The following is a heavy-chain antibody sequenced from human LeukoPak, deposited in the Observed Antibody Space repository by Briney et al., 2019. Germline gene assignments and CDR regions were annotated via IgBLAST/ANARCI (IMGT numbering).Heavy chain of an antibody. CDR2: IFPFDSDT. Sequence: GESLKISCQGSGDTFATYWIAWVRQMPGKGLELMGSIFPFDSDTRYSPSFQGQVTFSADKSINTAYLQWSSLKASDTAMYYCARHRLEVDFFDYWGQGTVVTVSS. J-gene: IGHJ4*02. D-gene: IGHD2-15*01. CDR1: GDTFATYW. CDR3: ARHRLEVDFFDY. V-gene: IGHV5-51*01.